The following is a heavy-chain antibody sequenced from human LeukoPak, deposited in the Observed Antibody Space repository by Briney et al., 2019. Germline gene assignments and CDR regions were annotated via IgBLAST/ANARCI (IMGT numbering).Heavy chain of an antibody. D-gene: IGHD5-24*01. CDR2: FHPSGTT. CDR3: TRGADDYKTGA. J-gene: IGHJ1*01. V-gene: IGHV4-31*02. Sequence: PSETLSLICSVSGDFVINDNSIWSWIRQHPEKGLECIGHFHPSGTTYYNPSLKSRLTISIDTSKNHFSLEMTSMSAADTAVYYCTRGADDYKTGAWGKGTLVTVSS. CDR1: GDFVINDNSI.